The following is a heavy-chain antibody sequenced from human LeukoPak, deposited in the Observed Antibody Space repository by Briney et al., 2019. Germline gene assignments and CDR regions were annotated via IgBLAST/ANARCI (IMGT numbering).Heavy chain of an antibody. CDR2: INPNSGGT. CDR1: GYTFTTYG. Sequence: ASVKVSCTASGYTFTTYGISWVRQAPGQGREWMGWINPNSGGTNYAQKFQGRVTMTRDTSISTAYMELSRLRSDDTAVYYCARVRHYYYYMDVWGKGTTVTVSS. CDR3: ARVRHYYYYMDV. V-gene: IGHV1-2*02. J-gene: IGHJ6*03.